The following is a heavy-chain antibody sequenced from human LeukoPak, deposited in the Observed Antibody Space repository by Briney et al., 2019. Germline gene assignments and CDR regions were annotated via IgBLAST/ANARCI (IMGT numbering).Heavy chain of an antibody. CDR2: INSDGSST. V-gene: IGHV3-74*01. D-gene: IGHD6-6*01. J-gene: IGHJ4*02. CDR3: AREKYSSSSGAPVNY. Sequence: HPGGSLRLSCAASGFTFSSYWMHWVRQAPGKGLVWVSRINSDGSSTSYADSVKGRFTISRDNAKNTLYLQMNSLRVEDTAVYYCAREKYSSSSGAPVNYWGQGTLVTVSS. CDR1: GFTFSSYW.